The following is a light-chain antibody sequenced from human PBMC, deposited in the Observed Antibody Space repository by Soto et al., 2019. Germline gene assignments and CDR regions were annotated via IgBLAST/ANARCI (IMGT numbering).Light chain of an antibody. V-gene: IGKV1-39*01. J-gene: IGKJ2*01. CDR1: ETADRY. CDR2: TAS. Sequence: IHLTQSPSSLAASVGDRVTITCRASETADRYTSWYQQRVGTAPKLLIYTASRLQDGVSPRFSGRGSGTEFSLTISSLQPEDFAIYYCHQDYDVPYTFGQGTKVEI. CDR3: HQDYDVPYT.